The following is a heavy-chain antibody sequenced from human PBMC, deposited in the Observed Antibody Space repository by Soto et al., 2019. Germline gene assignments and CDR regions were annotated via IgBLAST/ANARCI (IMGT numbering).Heavy chain of an antibody. CDR1: GFTFSSYG. CDR3: ARDAPDSVLIDY. Sequence: QVQLVESGGGVVQPGRSLRLSCAASGFTFSSYGMHWVRQAPGKGLEWVAVIWYDGSKKYYADSVKGRFTISRDNSMNTLYLQMNSLRAEDTAVYYCARDAPDSVLIDYWGQGTLVTVSS. CDR2: IWYDGSKK. D-gene: IGHD1-26*01. V-gene: IGHV3-33*01. J-gene: IGHJ4*02.